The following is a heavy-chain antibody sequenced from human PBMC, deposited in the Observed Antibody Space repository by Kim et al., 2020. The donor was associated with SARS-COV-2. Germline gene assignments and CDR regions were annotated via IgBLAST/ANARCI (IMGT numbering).Heavy chain of an antibody. Sequence: GGSLRLSCAASGFTFYSYAMSWVRQAPGKGLEWVSAISGSAGSTYYANSVKGRFTISRDNSKDTLFLQMNTLRAEDTAVYYCAKWGVGWRGVDYWGQGTLVTVSS. CDR2: ISGSAGST. CDR1: GFTFYSYA. D-gene: IGHD2-15*01. CDR3: AKWGVGWRGVDY. V-gene: IGHV3-23*01. J-gene: IGHJ4*02.